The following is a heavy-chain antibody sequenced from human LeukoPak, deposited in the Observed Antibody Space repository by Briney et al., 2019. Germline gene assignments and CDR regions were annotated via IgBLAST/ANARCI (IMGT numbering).Heavy chain of an antibody. CDR3: ARGYSSGWPFDY. V-gene: IGHV2-70*01. Sequence: SGPTLVNPTQTLTLTCTFSGFSLSTSGVGVGWIRQPPGKALEWLALIYWDDDKYYSTSLKTRLTISKDTSKTQVVLTMTNMDPVDTATYYCARGYSSGWPFDYWGQGTLVTVSS. J-gene: IGHJ4*02. CDR1: GFSLSTSGVG. CDR2: IYWDDDK. D-gene: IGHD6-19*01.